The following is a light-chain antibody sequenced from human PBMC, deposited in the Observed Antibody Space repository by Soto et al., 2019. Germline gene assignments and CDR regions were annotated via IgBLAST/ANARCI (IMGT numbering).Light chain of an antibody. Sequence: EIVMTQSPATLSVSPGERATLSCRASQSVSNNLAWYQKKPGQAPRLLIYGASTMAAGIPARFSGSGSGTEFTLTSSSLHSEDFAFYYCQQYNNWWTFGQGTRVDIK. J-gene: IGKJ1*01. CDR1: QSVSNN. CDR3: QQYNNWWT. CDR2: GAS. V-gene: IGKV3-15*01.